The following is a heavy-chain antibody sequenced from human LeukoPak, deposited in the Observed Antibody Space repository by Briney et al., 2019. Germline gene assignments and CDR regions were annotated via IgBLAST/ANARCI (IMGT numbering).Heavy chain of an antibody. CDR1: GFTFSSYA. Sequence: PGGSLRLSCAASGFTFSSYAMTWVRQAPGKGLEWVSTVSTSGGGTYYADSVKGRFTISRDNSKNTLYLQMNSLRAEDTAVYYCARTPIRYCSGGSCYWYGMDVWGQGTTVTVSS. D-gene: IGHD2-15*01. CDR2: VSTSGGGT. CDR3: ARTPIRYCSGGSCYWYGMDV. V-gene: IGHV3-23*01. J-gene: IGHJ6*02.